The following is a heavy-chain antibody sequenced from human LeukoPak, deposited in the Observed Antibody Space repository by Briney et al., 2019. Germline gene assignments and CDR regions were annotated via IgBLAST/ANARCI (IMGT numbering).Heavy chain of an antibody. J-gene: IGHJ5*02. CDR3: AKGGWSSWFDP. Sequence: GGSLRLSCAASGFTFSNYAMSWVRQAPGKGLESASSISGSGSNKYYADSVKGRFTISRDNSKNTLYLQMSSLRVEDTAVYYCAKGGWSSWFDPWGQGTLVTVSS. CDR2: ISGSGSNK. CDR1: GFTFSNYA. V-gene: IGHV3-23*01. D-gene: IGHD6-19*01.